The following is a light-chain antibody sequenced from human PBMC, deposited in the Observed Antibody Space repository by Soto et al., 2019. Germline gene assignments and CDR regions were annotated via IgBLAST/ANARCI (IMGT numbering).Light chain of an antibody. V-gene: IGLV2-8*01. CDR1: SSDVGGYNY. J-gene: IGLJ1*01. CDR2: EVS. CDR3: SSYAGSKNYV. Sequence: QSALTQPPSASGSPGQSVTISCTGTSSDVGGYNYVSWYQQHPGKAPKVMIYEVSKRPSGVPDRFSGSKSGNTASLTVSGLQAEDEADYYCSSYAGSKNYVFGTGTKLT.